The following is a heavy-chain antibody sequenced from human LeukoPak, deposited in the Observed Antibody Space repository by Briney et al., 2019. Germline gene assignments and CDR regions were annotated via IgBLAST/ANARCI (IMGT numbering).Heavy chain of an antibody. J-gene: IGHJ4*02. Sequence: GGSLRLSCAASGFTVSSYGMSWVRQAPGKGLEWVSVISGSGASTYYADSVKGRFTISRDNSKNTMYLQMNSLRAEDTAVYYCARAHSSGWSNFDYWGQGTLVTVSS. V-gene: IGHV3-23*01. D-gene: IGHD6-19*01. CDR3: ARAHSSGWSNFDY. CDR2: ISGSGAST. CDR1: GFTVSSYG.